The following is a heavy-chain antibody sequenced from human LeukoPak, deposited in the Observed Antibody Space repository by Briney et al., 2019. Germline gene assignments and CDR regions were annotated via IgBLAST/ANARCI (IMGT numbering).Heavy chain of an antibody. D-gene: IGHD6-6*01. CDR3: ARGWYSSSSYFDY. J-gene: IGHJ4*02. CDR1: GGSISSHY. Sequence: PSETLSLTCTVSGGSISSHYWSWIRQPPGKGLEWIGYIYYSGSTNYNPSLKSRVTISVDTSKNQFSLKLSSVTAADTAVYYCARGWYSSSSYFDYWGQGTLVTVSS. CDR2: IYYSGST. V-gene: IGHV4-59*11.